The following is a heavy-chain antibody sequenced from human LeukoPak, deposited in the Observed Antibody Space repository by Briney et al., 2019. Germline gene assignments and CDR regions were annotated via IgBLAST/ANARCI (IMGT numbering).Heavy chain of an antibody. CDR1: GFTFSSYG. Sequence: GGSLRLSCAASGFTFSSYGMHWVRQAPGKGLEWVSYISSSGSTIYYADSVKGRFTISRDNAKNSLYLQMNSLRAEDTAVYYCARDPLSHDYGGNFDYWGQGTLVTVSS. J-gene: IGHJ4*02. V-gene: IGHV3-48*04. CDR2: ISSSGSTI. D-gene: IGHD4-23*01. CDR3: ARDPLSHDYGGNFDY.